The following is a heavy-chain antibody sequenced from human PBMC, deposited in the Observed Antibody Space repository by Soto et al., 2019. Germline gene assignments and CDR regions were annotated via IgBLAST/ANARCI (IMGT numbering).Heavy chain of an antibody. CDR2: INPSDGTT. J-gene: IGHJ4*02. V-gene: IGHV1-46*01. CDR1: GYTFTSYF. Sequence: QVQLVQSGPEVKKPGASVKVSCKASGYTFTSYFMQWVRQAPGQGLEWGGIINPSDGTTSYAQKFQGRVTXXRXTXXSTVYMDLSSLRSEDTAVYYCETSLQLRKGWAFDYWGQGTLVTVSS. CDR3: ETSLQLRKGWAFDY. D-gene: IGHD1-1*01.